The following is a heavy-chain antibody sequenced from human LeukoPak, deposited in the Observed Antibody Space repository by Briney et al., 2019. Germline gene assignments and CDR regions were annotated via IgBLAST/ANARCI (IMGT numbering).Heavy chain of an antibody. CDR1: GGTFSSYT. Sequence: SVKVSCKASGGTFSSYTISWVRQAPGQGLEWMGGIIPILGIANYAQKFQGRVTITADKSTSTAYMELSSLRSEDMAVYYCARGEPVGYGPFDYWGQGTLVTVSS. CDR2: IIPILGIA. J-gene: IGHJ4*02. V-gene: IGHV1-69*02. D-gene: IGHD5-18*01. CDR3: ARGEPVGYGPFDY.